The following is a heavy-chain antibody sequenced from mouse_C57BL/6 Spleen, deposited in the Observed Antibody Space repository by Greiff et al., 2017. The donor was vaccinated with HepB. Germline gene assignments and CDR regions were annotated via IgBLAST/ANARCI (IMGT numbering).Heavy chain of an antibody. Sequence: VQLKESGPGLVQPSQSLSITCTVSGFSLTSYGVHWVRQSPGKGLEWLGVIWSGGSTDYNAAFISRLSISKDNSKSQVFFKMNSLQADDTAIYYCARNPLYYGSSHYAMDYWGQGTSVTVSS. J-gene: IGHJ4*01. CDR3: ARNPLYYGSSHYAMDY. CDR2: IWSGGST. CDR1: GFSLTSYG. V-gene: IGHV2-2*01. D-gene: IGHD1-1*01.